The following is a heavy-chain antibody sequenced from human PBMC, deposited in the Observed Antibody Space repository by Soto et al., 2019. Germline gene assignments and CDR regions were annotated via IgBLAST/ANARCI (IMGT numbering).Heavy chain of an antibody. Sequence: EVQLAESGGGMVQPGGSLRLSCVASGFTFSSYDMHWVRQAPGKGLEYVSSISSNGGTTYYGNSVKGRFTISRDNSKNTLYLHMGSRRAEDMAVYYCVRRVSGNYDYWGKGPLVTVSS. J-gene: IGHJ4*02. V-gene: IGHV3-64*01. CDR3: VRRVSGNYDY. CDR1: GFTFSSYD. D-gene: IGHD1-7*01. CDR2: ISSNGGTT.